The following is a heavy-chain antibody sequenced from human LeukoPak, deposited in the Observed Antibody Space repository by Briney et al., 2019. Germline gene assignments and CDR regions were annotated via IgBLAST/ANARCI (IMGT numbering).Heavy chain of an antibody. CDR1: GYTFTGYY. J-gene: IGHJ4*02. CDR2: ISAYNGNT. CDR3: ARIAAAGFQGRRTNYFDY. D-gene: IGHD6-13*01. Sequence: GASVKVSCKASGYTFTGYYMHWVRQAPGQGLEWMGWISAYNGNTNYAQKLQGRVTMTTDTSTSTAYMELRSLRSDDTAVYYCARIAAAGFQGRRTNYFDYWGQGTLVTVSS. V-gene: IGHV1-18*04.